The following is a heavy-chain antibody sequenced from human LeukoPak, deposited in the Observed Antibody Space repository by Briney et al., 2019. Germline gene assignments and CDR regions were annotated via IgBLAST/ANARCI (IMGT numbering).Heavy chain of an antibody. CDR3: AKGIGDGDRSGHYYYMDV. J-gene: IGHJ6*03. V-gene: IGHV3-30*02. CDR2: IRYDGSNK. CDR1: GFTFSSYG. Sequence: PGGSLRLSCAASGFTFSSYGMHWVRQAPGKGLEWVAFIRYDGSNKYFADSVKGRFTISRDNSKNTLYLQMNSLRAEDTAVYYCAKGIGDGDRSGHYYYMDVWGKGTTVTVSS. D-gene: IGHD4-17*01.